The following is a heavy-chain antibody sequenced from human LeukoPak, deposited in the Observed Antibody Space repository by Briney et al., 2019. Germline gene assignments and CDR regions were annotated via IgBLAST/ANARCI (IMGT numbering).Heavy chain of an antibody. CDR1: GYTFTDYY. V-gene: IGHV1-2*02. D-gene: IGHD3-22*01. CDR3: ARAGVWDYSDSSGYHNAAFDI. Sequence: ASVKVSCKASGYTFTDYYMHWVRQAPGQGLEWMGWINPSSGGTNYAQKFQGRVTVSRDTSISTAYMDLSRLRSDDTAVYYCARAGVWDYSDSSGYHNAAFDIWGQGTMVTVSS. CDR2: INPSSGGT. J-gene: IGHJ3*02.